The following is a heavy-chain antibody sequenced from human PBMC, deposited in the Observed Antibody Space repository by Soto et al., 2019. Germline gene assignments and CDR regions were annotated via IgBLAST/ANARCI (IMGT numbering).Heavy chain of an antibody. CDR1: GFTFSNNG. V-gene: IGHV3-33*01. CDR2: IWYDGSNE. J-gene: IGHJ4*02. Sequence: QVQLVESGGGVVQPGRSLRLSCAASGFTFSNNGMHWVRQAPGKGLEWVAVIWYDGSNEYFADSVKGRFTISRDNSKNTLFLQMDSLRAEDTAVYYFGRGVDYRDYAIDYWGQGTLVTVSS. D-gene: IGHD4-17*01. CDR3: GRGVDYRDYAIDY.